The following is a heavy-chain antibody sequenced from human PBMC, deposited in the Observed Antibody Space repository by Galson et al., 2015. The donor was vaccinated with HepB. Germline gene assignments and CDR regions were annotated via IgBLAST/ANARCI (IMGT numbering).Heavy chain of an antibody. V-gene: IGHV4-31*03. CDR1: GGSISSGGYY. CDR2: IYYSGST. CDR3: ARDLRHDYAYYFDY. Sequence: TLSLTCTVSGGSISSGGYYWSWIRQHPGKGLEWIGYIYYSGSTYYNPSLKSRVTISVDTSKNQFSLKLSSVTAADTAVYYCARDLRHDYAYYFDYWGQGTLVTVSS. D-gene: IGHD4-17*01. J-gene: IGHJ4*02.